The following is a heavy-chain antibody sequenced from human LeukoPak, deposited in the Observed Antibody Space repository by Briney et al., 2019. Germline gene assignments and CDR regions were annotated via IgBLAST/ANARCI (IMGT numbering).Heavy chain of an antibody. J-gene: IGHJ6*03. CDR3: AAGCSSTSCYWYYYTDV. CDR2: INQSGST. CDR1: GGSFSGYY. V-gene: IGHV4-34*01. D-gene: IGHD2-2*01. Sequence: SETLSLTCAVYGGSFSGYYWNWIRQPPGKGLEWIGEINQSGSTNYNPSLKSRVTISVDTSKKQFSLKLSPVTAADTAVYYCAAGCSSTSCYWYYYTDVWGRGTTVTVSS.